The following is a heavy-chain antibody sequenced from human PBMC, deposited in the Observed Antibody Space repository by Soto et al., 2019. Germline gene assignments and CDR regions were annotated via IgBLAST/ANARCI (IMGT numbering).Heavy chain of an antibody. V-gene: IGHV3-33*01. D-gene: IGHD1-26*01. Sequence: QVQLVESGGGVVQPGRSLRLSCAASGFTFSSYGMNWVRQAPGKGLEWVAVIWYDGSKKYYADSVKGRFTISRDNSMNTVDLQMNSLRAEDTAVYHCARDIVSYFDYWGQGTLVTVSS. CDR3: ARDIVSYFDY. CDR1: GFTFSSYG. CDR2: IWYDGSKK. J-gene: IGHJ4*02.